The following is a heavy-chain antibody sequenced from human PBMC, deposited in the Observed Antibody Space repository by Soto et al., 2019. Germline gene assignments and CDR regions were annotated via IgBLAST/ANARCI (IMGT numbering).Heavy chain of an antibody. Sequence: ASVKVSCKASGCTFTSYAMHWVRQAPGQRLEWMGWINAGNGNTKYSQKFQGRVTITRDTSASTAYMELSSLRSEDTAVYYCARGGIAAPSWYYYGMDVWGQGTTVTVSS. CDR3: ARGGIAAPSWYYYGMDV. D-gene: IGHD6-13*01. J-gene: IGHJ6*02. V-gene: IGHV1-3*01. CDR1: GCTFTSYA. CDR2: INAGNGNT.